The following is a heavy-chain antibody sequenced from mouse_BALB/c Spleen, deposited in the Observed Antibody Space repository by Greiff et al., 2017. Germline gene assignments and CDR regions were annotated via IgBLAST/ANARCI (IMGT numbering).Heavy chain of an antibody. J-gene: IGHJ3*01. CDR1: GFTFSSYT. D-gene: IGHD3-3*01. Sequence: EVKLVESGGGLVKPGGSLKLSCAASGFTFSSYTMSWVRQTPEKRLEWVATISSGGSYTYYPDSVKGRFTISRDNAKNTLYLQMSSLKSEDTAMYYCTRDRGAYWGQGTLVTVSA. CDR2: ISSGGSYT. V-gene: IGHV5-6-4*01. CDR3: TRDRGAY.